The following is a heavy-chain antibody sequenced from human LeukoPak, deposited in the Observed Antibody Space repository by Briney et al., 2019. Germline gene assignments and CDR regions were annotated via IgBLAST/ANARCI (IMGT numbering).Heavy chain of an antibody. CDR2: ISGSGSST. J-gene: IGHJ4*02. CDR3: AKGYIVVVPAAMDYFDY. Sequence: GGSLRLSCAASGFTFSSYGMSWVRQAPGKGLEWVSTISGSGSSTYYADSVKGRFTISRDNSKNTLYLQMNSLRAEDTAVYYCAKGYIVVVPAAMDYFDYWGQGTLVTVSS. D-gene: IGHD2-2*01. V-gene: IGHV3-23*01. CDR1: GFTFSSYG.